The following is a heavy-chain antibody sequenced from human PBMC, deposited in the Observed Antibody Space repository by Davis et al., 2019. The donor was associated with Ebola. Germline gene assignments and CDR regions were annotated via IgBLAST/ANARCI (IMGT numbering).Heavy chain of an antibody. Sequence: AASVKVSCKASGYALTAYYVHWVRQAPGQGLEWMGIINPSLRTTAYAQKFQGRVTVTTDTSTSTVYMEVTSLTSDDTAIYFCARGHASSSYFYVFGLGVWGQGTTVTVSS. D-gene: IGHD3-22*01. J-gene: IGHJ6*02. CDR3: ARGHASSSYFYVFGLGV. CDR2: INPSLRTT. CDR1: GYALTAYY. V-gene: IGHV1-46*01.